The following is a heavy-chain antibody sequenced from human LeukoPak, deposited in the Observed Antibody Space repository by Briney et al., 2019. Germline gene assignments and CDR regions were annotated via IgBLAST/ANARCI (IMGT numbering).Heavy chain of an antibody. V-gene: IGHV1-18*04. CDR1: GYTFTSHG. CDR2: ISAYNGNT. Sequence: ASVKVSCKASGYTFTSHGISWVRQAPGQGLEWMGRISAYNGNTNYAQKLQGRVTMTTDTSTSTAYMELRSLRSDDTAVYYCARDTEDIVVVPAAVNWFDPWGQGTLVTVSS. CDR3: ARDTEDIVVVPAAVNWFDP. D-gene: IGHD2-2*01. J-gene: IGHJ5*02.